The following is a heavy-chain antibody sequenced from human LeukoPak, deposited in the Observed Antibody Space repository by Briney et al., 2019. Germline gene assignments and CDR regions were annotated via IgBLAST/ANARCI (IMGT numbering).Heavy chain of an antibody. Sequence: GASVKVSCKASGYTFTSYGISWVRQAPGQGLEWMGWISAYNGNTNYAQKLQGRVTMTTDTSTSTAYMELRSLRSDDTAVYYCAREPVRDYGGNLGPAAFDIWGQGTMVTVSS. CDR1: GYTFTSYG. J-gene: IGHJ3*02. V-gene: IGHV1-18*01. D-gene: IGHD4-23*01. CDR2: ISAYNGNT. CDR3: AREPVRDYGGNLGPAAFDI.